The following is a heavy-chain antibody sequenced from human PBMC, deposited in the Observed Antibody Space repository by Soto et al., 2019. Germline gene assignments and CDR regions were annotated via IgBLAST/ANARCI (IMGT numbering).Heavy chain of an antibody. CDR2: IYYSGST. D-gene: IGHD6-6*01. J-gene: IGHJ5*02. CDR1: GGSISSSSYY. V-gene: IGHV4-39*01. Sequence: SETLSLTCTVSGGSISSSSYYWGWIRQPPGKGLEWIGSIYYSGSTYYNPSLKSRVTISVDTSKNQFSLKLSSVTAADTAVYYCASFVREAARPWFGQPALNWFDPWGQGTLVTVSS. CDR3: ASFVREAARPWFGQPALNWFDP.